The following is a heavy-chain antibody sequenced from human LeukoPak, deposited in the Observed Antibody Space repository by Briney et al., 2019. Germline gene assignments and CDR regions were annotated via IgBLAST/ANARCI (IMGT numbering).Heavy chain of an antibody. J-gene: IGHJ5*02. CDR2: FDPEHGET. CDR3: TTSDDYVWGTYRYINYFDP. Sequence: ASVKVSCKVSGYNFTELSIHWVRQGPGKGLEWMGGFDPEHGETLYAQNFQGRVTMAADTPTDTAYMELSSLRSEDTAVYFCTTSDDYVWGTYRYINYFDPWGQGTLVTVSS. V-gene: IGHV1-24*01. D-gene: IGHD3-16*02. CDR1: GYNFTELS.